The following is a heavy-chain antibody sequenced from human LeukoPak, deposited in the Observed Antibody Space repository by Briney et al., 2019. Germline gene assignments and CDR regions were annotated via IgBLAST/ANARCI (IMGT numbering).Heavy chain of an antibody. Sequence: SETLSLTCSVSGDSISRSDSYWDWIRQPPGKGLEWIGTLYYTGRTYYSPSLKSRVTMSVDTSNNQFSLNLRSVTAADTAVYYCARRRNYDGSGYSEWGQGTLLSVSS. J-gene: IGHJ1*01. CDR2: LYYTGRT. CDR1: GDSISRSDSY. V-gene: IGHV4-39*01. D-gene: IGHD3-22*01. CDR3: ARRRNYDGSGYSE.